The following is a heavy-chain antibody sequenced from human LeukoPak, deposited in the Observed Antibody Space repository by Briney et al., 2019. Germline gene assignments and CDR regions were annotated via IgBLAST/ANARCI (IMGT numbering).Heavy chain of an antibody. Sequence: PGGSLRLSCAASGLTFSNYVMHWVRQAPGKGLEYVSGVTYNGGSTYYANSVKGRFTISRDNSKNTVSLQMGNLRAEDTAVYYCARGQIDYWGQGTLVTVSS. J-gene: IGHJ4*02. CDR3: ARGQIDY. V-gene: IGHV3-64*01. CDR2: VTYNGGST. CDR1: GLTFSNYV.